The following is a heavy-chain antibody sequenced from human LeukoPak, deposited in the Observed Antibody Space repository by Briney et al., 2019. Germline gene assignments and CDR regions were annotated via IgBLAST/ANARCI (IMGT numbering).Heavy chain of an antibody. D-gene: IGHD2-21*01. J-gene: IGHJ4*02. CDR2: IYYSGST. V-gene: IGHV4-39*01. Sequence: LEWIGSIYYSGSTYYNPSLKSRVTISVDTSKNQFSLKLSSVTAADTAVYYCARHGEVVIAYDYWGQGTLVTVSS. CDR3: ARHGEVVIAYDY.